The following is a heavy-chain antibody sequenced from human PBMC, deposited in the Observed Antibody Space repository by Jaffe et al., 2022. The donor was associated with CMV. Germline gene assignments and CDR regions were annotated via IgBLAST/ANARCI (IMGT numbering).Heavy chain of an antibody. D-gene: IGHD2-2*02. Sequence: EVQLLESGGGLVQPGGSLRLSCVVSGFTFSSNAMSWVRQAPGKGLEWVSTMSGSGGNTDYADSVKGRFTISRDNFKNTLYLQMNSLRVEDTAVYYCAKDTLKYLLPSGYFDYWGQGTLVTVSS. CDR1: GFTFSSNA. CDR2: MSGSGGNT. J-gene: IGHJ4*02. CDR3: AKDTLKYLLPSGYFDY. V-gene: IGHV3-23*01.